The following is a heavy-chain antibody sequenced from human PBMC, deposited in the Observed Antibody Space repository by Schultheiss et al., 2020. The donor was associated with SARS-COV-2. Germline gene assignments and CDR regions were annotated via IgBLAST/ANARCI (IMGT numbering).Heavy chain of an antibody. Sequence: GSLRLSCAASGFTFSSYAMSWVRQAPGKGLEWVSAISGSGGSTYYADSVKGRFTISRDNSKNTLYLQMNSLRAEDTAVDYCAKGPSRDGYSYYFDYWGQGTLVTVSS. V-gene: IGHV3-23*01. D-gene: IGHD5-24*01. J-gene: IGHJ4*02. CDR3: AKGPSRDGYSYYFDY. CDR1: GFTFSSYA. CDR2: ISGSGGST.